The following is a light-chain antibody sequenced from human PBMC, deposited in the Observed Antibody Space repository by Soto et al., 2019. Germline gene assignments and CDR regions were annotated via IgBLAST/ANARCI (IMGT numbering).Light chain of an antibody. CDR3: QQYGSLSWT. J-gene: IGKJ1*01. CDR2: GAS. CDR1: QSVSSSS. V-gene: IGKV3-20*01. Sequence: EIVLTQSPGTLSLSPGERATLSCRASQSVSSSSLAWFQQKPGQAPRLLIYGASSRATGIPDRFSGSGSGTDFTLTISRLEPEDFAVYYCQQYGSLSWTFGQGTKV.